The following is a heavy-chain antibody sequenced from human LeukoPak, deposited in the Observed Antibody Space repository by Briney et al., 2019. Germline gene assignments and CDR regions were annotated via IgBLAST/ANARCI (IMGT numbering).Heavy chain of an antibody. J-gene: IGHJ4*02. CDR3: AKGYQLLSTPTFDY. V-gene: IGHV3-9*03. CDR1: GFTFDDYA. CDR2: ISWNSGSI. D-gene: IGHD2-2*01. Sequence: GGSLRLSCAVSGFTFDDYAMHWVRQAPGKGMKWVSGISWNSGSIGYADSVKGRFTISRDNAKNSLYLQMNSLRAEDMALYYCAKGYQLLSTPTFDYWGQGTLVTVSS.